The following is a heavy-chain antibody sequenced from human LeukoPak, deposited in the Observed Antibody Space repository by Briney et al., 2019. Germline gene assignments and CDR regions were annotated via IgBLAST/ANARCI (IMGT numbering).Heavy chain of an antibody. Sequence: SETLSLTCTVSGGSISSYYWSWIRQPPGKGLEWIGYIYYSGSTNYNPSLKSRVTISVDTSKNQFSLKLSSVTAADTAVYYCARDREQQLVRFYNAFDIWGQGTMVTVSS. CDR3: ARDREQQLVRFYNAFDI. CDR2: IYYSGST. D-gene: IGHD6-13*01. J-gene: IGHJ3*02. CDR1: GGSISSYY. V-gene: IGHV4-59*12.